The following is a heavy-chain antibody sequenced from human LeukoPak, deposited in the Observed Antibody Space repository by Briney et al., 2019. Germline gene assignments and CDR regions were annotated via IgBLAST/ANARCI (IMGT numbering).Heavy chain of an antibody. CDR2: ISYDGSNK. CDR3: ARGIVVVTVLDRAFDI. Sequence: PGGPLRLSCAASGFTFSSYAMHWVRQAPGKGLEWVAVISYDGSNKYYADSVKGRFTISRDNSKNTLYLQMNSLRAEDTAVYYCARGIVVVTVLDRAFDIWGQGTMVTVSS. V-gene: IGHV3-30-3*01. J-gene: IGHJ3*02. CDR1: GFTFSSYA. D-gene: IGHD2-21*02.